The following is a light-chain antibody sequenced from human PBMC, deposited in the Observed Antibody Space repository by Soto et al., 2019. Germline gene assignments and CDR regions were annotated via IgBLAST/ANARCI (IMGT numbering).Light chain of an antibody. CDR2: EGS. CDR3: CSYAGSSTWV. J-gene: IGLJ3*02. Sequence: QSALTQPASVSGSPGQSITISCTGTSSDVGSSNLVSWYQQHPGKAPKLMIYEGSERPSGVSERFSGSKTGNTASLTVSGLQAEDEGDYYCCSYAGSSTWVFGGGTKLTVL. V-gene: IGLV2-23*01. CDR1: SSDVGSSNL.